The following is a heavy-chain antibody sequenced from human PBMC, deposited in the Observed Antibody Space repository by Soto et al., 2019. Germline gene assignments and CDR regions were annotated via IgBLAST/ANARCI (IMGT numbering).Heavy chain of an antibody. CDR1: GFTFSNYA. Sequence: EVQLLESWGGLVQPGGSLRLSCTASGFTFSNYAMSWVRQAPGKGLEWDSTISGSGDSTNYADSVKGQFAISRDNSNNMLYVQMDSLRVEDTAVYYCAKENRRGYCSGGICYGYFDYWGQGTLVTVSS. CDR2: ISGSGDST. J-gene: IGHJ4*02. V-gene: IGHV3-23*01. CDR3: AKENRRGYCSGGICYGYFDY. D-gene: IGHD2-15*01.